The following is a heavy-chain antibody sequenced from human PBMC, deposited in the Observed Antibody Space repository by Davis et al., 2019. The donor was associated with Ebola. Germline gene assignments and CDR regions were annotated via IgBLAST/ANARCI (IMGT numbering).Heavy chain of an antibody. V-gene: IGHV3-48*02. CDR3: ARDSATNYYYYYGMDV. J-gene: IGHJ6*02. D-gene: IGHD1-26*01. Sequence: GGSLRLSCAASGFSFSDYSMNWVRQAPGKGLEWVSYISGSGSTVYYADSVSGRFTISSDNAKNSLYLQMNSLRDEDTAVYYCARDSATNYYYYYGMDVWGQGTTVTVSS. CDR1: GFSFSDYS. CDR2: ISGSGSTV.